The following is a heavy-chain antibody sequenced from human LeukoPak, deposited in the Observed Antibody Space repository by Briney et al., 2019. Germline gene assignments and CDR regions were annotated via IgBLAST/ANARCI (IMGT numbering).Heavy chain of an antibody. CDR1: GFTFSSYG. D-gene: IGHD2-15*01. CDR2: ISYDGSNK. J-gene: IGHJ3*02. Sequence: GGSLRLSCAASGFTFSSYGMHWVRQAPGKGLEWVAVISYDGSNKYYADSVKGRFTISRDNSKNTLYLQMNSLRAEDTAVYYCASGYCSGGSCYPNDAFDIWGQGTMVTVSS. V-gene: IGHV3-30*03. CDR3: ASGYCSGGSCYPNDAFDI.